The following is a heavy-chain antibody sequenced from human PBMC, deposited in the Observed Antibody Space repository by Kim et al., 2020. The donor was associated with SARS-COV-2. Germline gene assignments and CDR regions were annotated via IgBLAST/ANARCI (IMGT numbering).Heavy chain of an antibody. CDR2: ISGNSGSI. V-gene: IGHV3-9*01. D-gene: IGHD1-20*01. J-gene: IGHJ4*02. Sequence: GGSLRLSCAASGFTFDDYAMHWVRQAPGKGLEWVSGISGNSGSIGYADSVKGRFTISRDNAKNSLYLQMNSLRAEDTALYYCAKGRTYNCNTPFDYCGQRALVSVSS. CDR1: GFTFDDYA. CDR3: AKGRTYNCNTPFDY.